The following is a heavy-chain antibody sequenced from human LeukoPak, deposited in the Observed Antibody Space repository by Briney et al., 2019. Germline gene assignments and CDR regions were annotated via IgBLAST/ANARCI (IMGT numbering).Heavy chain of an antibody. J-gene: IGHJ4*02. V-gene: IGHV3-64*04. CDR3: SSESRY. CDR1: GFTFSSYA. D-gene: IGHD3-22*01. CDR2: ISSNGGST. Sequence: PGGSLRLSCSASGFTFSSYAMHWVRQAPGKGLEYVSAISSNGGSTYYADSVKGRFTISRDNSKNSLYLQVNSLRDEDTAVYYCSSESRYWGQGTLVIVSS.